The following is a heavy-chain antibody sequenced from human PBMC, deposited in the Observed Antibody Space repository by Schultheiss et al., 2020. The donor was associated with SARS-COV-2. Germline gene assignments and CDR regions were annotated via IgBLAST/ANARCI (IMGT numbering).Heavy chain of an antibody. CDR3: ARERSDYYDSSGYYPALGFEI. CDR2: IYTSGST. CDR1: GGSFSGYY. D-gene: IGHD3-22*01. V-gene: IGHV4-4*07. Sequence: SETLSLTCDVYGGSFSGYYWSWIRQPAGKGLEWIGRIYTSGSTNYNPSLKSRVTMSVDTSKNQFSLKLSSVTAADTAVYYCARERSDYYDSSGYYPALGFEIWGQGTMVTGSS. J-gene: IGHJ3*02.